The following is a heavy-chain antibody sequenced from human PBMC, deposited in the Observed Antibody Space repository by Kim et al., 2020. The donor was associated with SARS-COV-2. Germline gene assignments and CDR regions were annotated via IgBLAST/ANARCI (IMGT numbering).Heavy chain of an antibody. V-gene: IGHV3-21*01. J-gene: IGHJ6*02. CDR2: ISSSSSYI. CDR1: GFTFSSYS. CDR3: ASIELGSGNRYYYYGMDV. Sequence: GGSLRLSCAASGFTFSSYSMNWVRQAPGKGLEWVSSISSSSSYIYYADSVKGRFTISRDNAKNSLYLQMNSLRAEDTAVYYCASIELGSGNRYYYYGMDVWGQGTTVTVSS. D-gene: IGHD3-10*01.